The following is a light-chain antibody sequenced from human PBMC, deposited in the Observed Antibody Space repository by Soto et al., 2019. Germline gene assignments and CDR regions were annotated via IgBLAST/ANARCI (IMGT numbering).Light chain of an antibody. V-gene: IGLV2-14*01. CDR1: SSDVGGYDY. Sequence: QSVLTQPASVSGSPGQSITTSCTGTSSDVGGYDYVSWYQQHPGKAPRLMIYKASNRPSGVSHRFSGSRSGNTASLTISGLQAEDEADYYCSSYTSGSTLYVFGTGTKVTVL. CDR2: KAS. J-gene: IGLJ1*01. CDR3: SSYTSGSTLYV.